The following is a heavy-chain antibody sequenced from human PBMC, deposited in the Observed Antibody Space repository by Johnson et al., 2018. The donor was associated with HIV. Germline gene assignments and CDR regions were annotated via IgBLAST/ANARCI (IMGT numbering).Heavy chain of an antibody. CDR3: AKGRWELLAGAFDI. J-gene: IGHJ3*02. D-gene: IGHD1-26*01. Sequence: QVQLVESGGGVVRPGGSLRLSCAASGFTFSDYYMSWIRQAPGKGLEWVSYISSSGSTLYYADSVKGRFTISRDNSKNTLYVQMNSLRAEDTAADYCAKGRWELLAGAFDIWGQGTTVTVSS. CDR1: GFTFSDYY. V-gene: IGHV3-11*01. CDR2: ISSSGSTL.